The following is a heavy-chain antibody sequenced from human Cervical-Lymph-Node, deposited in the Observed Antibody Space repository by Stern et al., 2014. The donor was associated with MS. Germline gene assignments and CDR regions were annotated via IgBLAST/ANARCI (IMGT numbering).Heavy chain of an antibody. CDR1: GFTFSTFA. V-gene: IGHV3-30*04. CDR3: ARDPTFTMFGLVGAVYYGMDT. Sequence: VQLVESGGGVVQPGGSLRLSCVASGFTFSTFAMHWVRQPPGKGLEWVAVLSYDGTNEYYADSVKGRVTISRDNSKNTLFLQVNSVTTEDTAVYYCARDPTFTMFGLVGAVYYGMDTWGQGTTVNVSS. J-gene: IGHJ6*02. CDR2: LSYDGTNE. D-gene: IGHD3-3*01.